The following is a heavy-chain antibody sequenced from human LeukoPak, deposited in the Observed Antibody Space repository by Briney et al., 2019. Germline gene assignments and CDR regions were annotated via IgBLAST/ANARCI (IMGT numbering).Heavy chain of an antibody. Sequence: SETLSLTCAVYGGSFSGYYWSWIRQPPGKGLEWIGEINHSGSTNYNPSLKSRVTVSVDTSKNQFSLKLSSVTAADTAVYYCARGRRFSDYWGQGTLVTVSS. V-gene: IGHV4-34*01. D-gene: IGHD3-3*01. CDR2: INHSGST. J-gene: IGHJ4*02. CDR1: GGSFSGYY. CDR3: ARGRRFSDY.